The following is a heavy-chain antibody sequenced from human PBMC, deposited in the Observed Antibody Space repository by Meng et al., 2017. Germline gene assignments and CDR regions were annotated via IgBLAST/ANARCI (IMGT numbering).Heavy chain of an antibody. CDR1: GTDFPGYY. Sequence: GAAGPEGKNHGAYMTVPCKPPGTDFPGYYTHWVRRAPGQGLEWMGRINPKSGDTHYAQKFQARVTMTGDTSISTAYMGLSGLRSDDTAMYYCARDEDISAAGKLFGDYWGQGTLVTVSS. V-gene: IGHV1-2*06. CDR2: INPKSGDT. J-gene: IGHJ4*02. CDR3: ARDEDISAAGKLFGDY. D-gene: IGHD6-25*01.